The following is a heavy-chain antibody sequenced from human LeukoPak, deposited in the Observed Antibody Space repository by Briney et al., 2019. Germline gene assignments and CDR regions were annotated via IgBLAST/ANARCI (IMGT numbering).Heavy chain of an antibody. D-gene: IGHD3-9*01. CDR3: ARDSADNLD. V-gene: IGHV3-7*01. CDR1: GFTFSSYW. J-gene: IGHJ4*02. CDR2: IKEDGSEK. Sequence: QSGGSLRLSCAASGFTFSSYWMSWVRQAPGKGLEWVANIKEDGSEKNYVDSVKGRFTISRDNAKNSLYLQMNSLRAEDTALYYCARDSADNLDWGQGTLVTVSS.